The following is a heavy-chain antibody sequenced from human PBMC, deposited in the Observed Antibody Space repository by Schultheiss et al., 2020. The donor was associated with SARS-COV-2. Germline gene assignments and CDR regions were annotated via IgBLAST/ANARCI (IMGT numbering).Heavy chain of an antibody. Sequence: SVKVSCKASGYTFTSYYMHWVRQAPGQGLEWMGGIIPIFGTANYAQKFQGRVTITADESTSTAYMELSSLRSEDTAVYYCARLLAAAGPFDYWGQGTLVTVSS. CDR2: IIPIFGTA. J-gene: IGHJ4*02. CDR3: ARLLAAAGPFDY. CDR1: GYTFTSYY. V-gene: IGHV1-69*13. D-gene: IGHD6-13*01.